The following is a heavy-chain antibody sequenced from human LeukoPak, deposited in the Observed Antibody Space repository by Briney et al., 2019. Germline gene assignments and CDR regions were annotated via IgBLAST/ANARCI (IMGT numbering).Heavy chain of an antibody. CDR1: GGSISRSNYY. D-gene: IGHD6-25*01. J-gene: IGHJ4*02. CDR3: VGRGQRLNPGLYYFDY. V-gene: IGHV4-39*01. CDR2: IYYSGST. Sequence: SETLSLTCTVSGGSISRSNYYWGWIRQSPGKGLEWIGTIYYSGSTNYNPSLKSRVTISVDTSENQFSLRLSSVTATDTAVYYCVGRGQRLNPGLYYFDYWGQGTLVTVSS.